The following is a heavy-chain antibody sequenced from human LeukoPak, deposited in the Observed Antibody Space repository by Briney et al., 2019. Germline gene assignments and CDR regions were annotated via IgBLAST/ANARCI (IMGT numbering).Heavy chain of an antibody. CDR1: GFTFSSYA. D-gene: IGHD1-20*01. CDR3: AREPLSLAAFDI. CDR2: ISYDGSNK. J-gene: IGHJ3*02. Sequence: GGSLRLSCAASGFTFSSYAMHWVRQAPGKGLEWVAVISYDGSNKYYADSVKGRFTISRDNSKNTPYLQMNSLRAEDTAVYYCAREPLSLAAFDIWGQGTMVTVSS. V-gene: IGHV3-30*04.